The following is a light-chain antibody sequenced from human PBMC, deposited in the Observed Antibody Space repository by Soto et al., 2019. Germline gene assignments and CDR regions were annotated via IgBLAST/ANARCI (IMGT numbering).Light chain of an antibody. CDR3: TSYTTSRIWV. CDR2: EVS. CDR1: SGDVGHYNY. Sequence: QSAPTQPASVSGSPGQSITYSCTGSSGDVGHYNYVSWYQQHPGKAPKLMIYEVSNRPSGVSNRFSGSKSGNTASLIISGLQAEDEADYYCTSYTTSRIWVFGGATKLTVL. J-gene: IGLJ3*02. V-gene: IGLV2-14*01.